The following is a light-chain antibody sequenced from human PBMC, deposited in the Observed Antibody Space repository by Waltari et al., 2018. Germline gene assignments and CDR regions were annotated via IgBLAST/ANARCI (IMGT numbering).Light chain of an antibody. Sequence: EIVLTQSPATLSLSPGERATLTCRASQNLSSYFAWYQQKPGQPPRLLIYDASNRAAGIPARFSGTGSGTDFTLTINSLEPEDFVVYYCQQRSNWPLTFGGGTKVEI. J-gene: IGKJ4*01. CDR1: QNLSSY. CDR2: DAS. V-gene: IGKV3-11*01. CDR3: QQRSNWPLT.